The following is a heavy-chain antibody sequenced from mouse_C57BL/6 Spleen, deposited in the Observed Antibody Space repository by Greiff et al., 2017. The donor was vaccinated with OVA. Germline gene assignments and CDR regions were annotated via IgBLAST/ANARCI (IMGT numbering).Heavy chain of an antibody. CDR2: INPNNGGT. J-gene: IGHJ2*01. CDR1: GYTFTDYY. Sequence: EVQLQQSGPELVKPGASVKISCKASGYTFTDYYMNWVKQSHGKSLEWIGDINPNNGGTSYNQKFKGKATLTVDKSSSTAYMELRSLTSEDSAVYYCARWDWDSYFDYWGQCTTLTVSS. CDR3: ARWDWDSYFDY. V-gene: IGHV1-26*01. D-gene: IGHD4-1*01.